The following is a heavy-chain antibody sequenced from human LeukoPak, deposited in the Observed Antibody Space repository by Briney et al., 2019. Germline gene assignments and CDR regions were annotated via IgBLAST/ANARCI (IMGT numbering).Heavy chain of an antibody. J-gene: IGHJ6*03. D-gene: IGHD6-13*01. V-gene: IGHV4-31*03. CDR1: GGSISSGGYY. CDR2: IYYSGST. Sequence: SQTLSLTCTVSGGSISSGGYYWSWIRQHPGKGLEWIGYIYYSGSTYYNPSLKSRVTISVDTSKNQFSLKLSSVTAADTAVYYCARGFVAAAGLDYYYMDVWGEGTTVTVSS. CDR3: ARGFVAAAGLDYYYMDV.